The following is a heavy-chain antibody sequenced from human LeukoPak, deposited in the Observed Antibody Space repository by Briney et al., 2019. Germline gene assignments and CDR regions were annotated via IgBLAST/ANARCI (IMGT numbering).Heavy chain of an antibody. D-gene: IGHD6-13*01. J-gene: IGHJ4*02. CDR2: INPNSGGT. Sequence: GASVKVSCKASGYTFTGYYMHWVRQAPGQGLEWMGWINPNSGGTNYAQKFQGWVTMTRDTSISTAYMELSRLRSDDTAVYYCARGTLAAAGTSLFDYWGQGTLVTVSS. V-gene: IGHV1-2*04. CDR1: GYTFTGYY. CDR3: ARGTLAAAGTSLFDY.